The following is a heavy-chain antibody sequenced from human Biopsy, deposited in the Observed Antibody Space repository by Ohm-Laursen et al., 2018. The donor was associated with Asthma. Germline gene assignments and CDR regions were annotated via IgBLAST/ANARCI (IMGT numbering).Heavy chain of an antibody. CDR3: ARAYGGSFFSGAFDI. J-gene: IGHJ3*02. V-gene: IGHV3-53*01. CDR2: IYSGGGT. CDR1: GFTVSTNG. D-gene: IGHD4-23*01. Sequence: GSLRLSCAASGFTVSTNGMSWVRQPPGKGLEWVSVIYSGGGTYYADSVQGRVAISRDNSKNTLSLQMNSLRAEDTAVYYCARAYGGSFFSGAFDIWGQGNPGHRLL.